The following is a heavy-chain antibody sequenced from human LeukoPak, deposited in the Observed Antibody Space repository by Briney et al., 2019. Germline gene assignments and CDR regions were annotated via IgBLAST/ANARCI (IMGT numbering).Heavy chain of an antibody. Sequence: GGSLRLSCAASGLIFSKYALMWVRHAPGEGLEWVSSITGRGDETFYADAVKGRFSLSRDNSKNMLYLQMYSLGAEDTAIYCCAKGAAAGLVDWFDPWGQGTLVTVSS. J-gene: IGHJ5*02. D-gene: IGHD6-13*01. V-gene: IGHV3-23*01. CDR1: GLIFSKYA. CDR3: AKGAAAGLVDWFDP. CDR2: ITGRGDET.